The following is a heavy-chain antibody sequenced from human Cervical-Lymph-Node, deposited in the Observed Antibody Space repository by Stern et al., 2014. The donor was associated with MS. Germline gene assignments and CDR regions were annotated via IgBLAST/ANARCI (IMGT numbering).Heavy chain of an antibody. CDR1: GYSFTSHG. J-gene: IGHJ4*02. CDR2: ISPYNGKT. V-gene: IGHV1-18*01. D-gene: IGHD2-8*01. Sequence: VQLVQSGAEVKKPGASVKVSCKSSGYSFTSHGLSWVRQAPGQGLEWLGWISPYNGKTIYSQKFQGTVTLTTDASTTTAYMEVRSLKSDDTAVFYCARDMGPTYYYSTNGDYRFDYGGQGTLVTVSS. CDR3: ARDMGPTYYYSTNGDYRFDY.